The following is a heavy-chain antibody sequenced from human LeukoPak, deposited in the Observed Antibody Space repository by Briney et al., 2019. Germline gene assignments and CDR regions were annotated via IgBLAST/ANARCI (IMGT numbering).Heavy chain of an antibody. CDR1: GFTFSSYA. CDR2: ISSNGGST. D-gene: IGHD2-2*01. J-gene: IGHJ4*02. V-gene: IGHV3-64*01. CDR3: ARGVCSSTSCYFDY. Sequence: GGSLRLSCAASGFTFSSYAMHWVRQAPGKGLEYVSAISSNGGSTYYANSVKGRFTISRDNSKNTLYLQMGSLRAEDMAVYYCARGVCSSTSCYFDYWGQGTLVTVSS.